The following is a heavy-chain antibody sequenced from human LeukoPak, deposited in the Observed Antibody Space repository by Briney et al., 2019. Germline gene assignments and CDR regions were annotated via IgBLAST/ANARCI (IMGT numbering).Heavy chain of an antibody. J-gene: IGHJ4*02. CDR2: ISVSGRTT. CDR1: GFTFSNYS. V-gene: IGHV3-48*01. CDR3: ASRFDY. Sequence: GGSLRLSCAASGFTFSNYSMNWVRQAPGKGLEWVSHISVSGRTTYYADSVKGRFTISRDNVKKSLFLQMDSLRAKDTAVYYCASRFDYWGQGMLVTVSS.